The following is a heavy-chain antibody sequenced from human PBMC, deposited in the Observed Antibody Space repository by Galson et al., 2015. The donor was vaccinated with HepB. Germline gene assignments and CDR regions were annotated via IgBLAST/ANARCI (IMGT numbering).Heavy chain of an antibody. Sequence: SLRLSCAASGFTFSGSAMRWVRQASGKGLEWIGRIGSKANNYATAYVASVKGRFAISRDDTKNTAYLQMNSLKTEDTAVYYCTRLGDISVYSSRWGQGTLVTVSS. CDR1: GFTFSGSA. V-gene: IGHV3-73*01. CDR2: IGSKANNYAT. D-gene: IGHD6-13*01. CDR3: TRLGDISVYSSR. J-gene: IGHJ4*02.